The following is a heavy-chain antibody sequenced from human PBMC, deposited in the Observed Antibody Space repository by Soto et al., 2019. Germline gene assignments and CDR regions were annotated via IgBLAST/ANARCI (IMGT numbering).Heavy chain of an antibody. Sequence: QVQLVQSGAEVKKPGSSVKVSCKASGGTFSSYAISWVRQAPGQGLEWMGGIIPIFGTANYAQKFQGRVTXXAXEXXSTAYMELSSLRSEDTAVYYWARVGVGQPPGWFDPWGQGTLVTVSS. CDR3: ARVGVGQPPGWFDP. V-gene: IGHV1-69*12. J-gene: IGHJ5*02. D-gene: IGHD2-21*01. CDR2: IIPIFGTA. CDR1: GGTFSSYA.